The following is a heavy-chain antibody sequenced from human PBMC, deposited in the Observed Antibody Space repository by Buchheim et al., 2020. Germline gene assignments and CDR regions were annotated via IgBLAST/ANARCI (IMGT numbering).Heavy chain of an antibody. D-gene: IGHD2-2*01. J-gene: IGHJ1*01. V-gene: IGHV3-15*07. CDR3: AANAYSASSNICYH. CDR2: IKDGAYGWAT. CDR1: GFSFTNAW. Sequence: DVDLVESGGGLVKPGGSLRVSCAASGFSFTNAWMHWVRQAPGKGLEWVGRIKDGAYGWATDYAPPVKGRFTISRDDSENTVHLQMERLDSEDTAVYYCAANAYSASSNICYHWGQGT.